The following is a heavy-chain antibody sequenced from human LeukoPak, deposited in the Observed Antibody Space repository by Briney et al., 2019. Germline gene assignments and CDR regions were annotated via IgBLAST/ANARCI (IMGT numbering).Heavy chain of an antibody. Sequence: GGSLRLSCSASGFTFSSYAMHWVRQAPGKGLEYVSAISSNGGSTYYADSVKGRFTISRDNSKNTLYLQMSSLRAEDTAVYYCVNGYCSSTSCRPDYWGQGTLVTVSS. D-gene: IGHD2-2*01. CDR3: VNGYCSSTSCRPDY. CDR2: ISSNGGST. J-gene: IGHJ4*02. V-gene: IGHV3-64D*06. CDR1: GFTFSSYA.